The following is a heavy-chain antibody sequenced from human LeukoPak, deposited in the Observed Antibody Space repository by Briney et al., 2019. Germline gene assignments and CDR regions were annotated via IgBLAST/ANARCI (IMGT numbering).Heavy chain of an antibody. CDR3: ASEGYCSGGSCYPSPIW. Sequence: NPSETLSLTCAVSGGSISSGSYSWSWIRQPPGKGLEWIGYIYYSGSTNYNPSLKSRVTISVDTSKNQFSLKLSSVTAADTAVYYCASEGYCSGGSCYPSPIWWGQGTLVTVSS. CDR2: IYYSGST. J-gene: IGHJ4*02. CDR1: GGSISSGSYS. V-gene: IGHV4-61*01. D-gene: IGHD2-15*01.